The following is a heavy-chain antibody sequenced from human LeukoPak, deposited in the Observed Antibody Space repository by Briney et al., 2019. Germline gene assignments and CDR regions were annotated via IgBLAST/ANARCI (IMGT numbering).Heavy chain of an antibody. D-gene: IGHD2-15*01. CDR2: IIPIFGTA. Sequence: ASVKVSCKASGGTFSSYGISWVRQAPGQGLEWMGGIIPIFGTANYAQKFQGRVTITADKSTSTAYMELSSLRSEDTAVYYCARDGGHCSDDSCSPFGADYWGQGTLVTVSS. CDR3: ARDGGHCSDDSCSPFGADY. CDR1: GGTFSSYG. V-gene: IGHV1-69*06. J-gene: IGHJ4*02.